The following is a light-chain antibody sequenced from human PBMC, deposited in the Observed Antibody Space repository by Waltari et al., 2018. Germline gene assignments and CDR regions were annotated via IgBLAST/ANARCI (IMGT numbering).Light chain of an antibody. J-gene: IGLJ2*01. CDR3: QSYDSSLSGVV. Sequence: QSVLTQPPSVSGAPGQRVTISCTGNSSNIGAGYDVHWYQQLPETTPKLLIYTNTLRPSGVPDRFSGSRSGTSASLAISGLQAEDEADYYCQSYDSSLSGVVFGGGTKLTVL. CDR1: SSNIGAGYD. V-gene: IGLV1-40*01. CDR2: TNT.